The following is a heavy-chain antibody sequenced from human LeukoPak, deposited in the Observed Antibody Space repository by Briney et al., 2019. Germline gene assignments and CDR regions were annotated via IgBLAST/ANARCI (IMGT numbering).Heavy chain of an antibody. D-gene: IGHD6-19*01. Sequence: PGRSLRLSCAASGVTFDDYAMHWVRQAPGKGLEWVSGISWNSGSIGYADSVKGRFTISRDNAKNSLYLQMNSLRAEDTALYYCAKGVAGTFDYWGQGTLVTVSS. CDR1: GVTFDDYA. J-gene: IGHJ4*02. V-gene: IGHV3-9*01. CDR2: ISWNSGSI. CDR3: AKGVAGTFDY.